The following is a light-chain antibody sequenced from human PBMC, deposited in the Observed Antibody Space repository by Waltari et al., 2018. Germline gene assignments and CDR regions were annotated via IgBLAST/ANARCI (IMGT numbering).Light chain of an antibody. CDR2: DAS. Sequence: LSCRASQSVSSYLAWYQQKPGQASRLLIYDASKRATGIPARFTGSGSGTHFTLTISSLEPEDFAVYYCQQRSKWFTFGGGTKVEIK. J-gene: IGKJ4*01. V-gene: IGKV3-11*01. CDR3: QQRSKWFT. CDR1: QSVSSY.